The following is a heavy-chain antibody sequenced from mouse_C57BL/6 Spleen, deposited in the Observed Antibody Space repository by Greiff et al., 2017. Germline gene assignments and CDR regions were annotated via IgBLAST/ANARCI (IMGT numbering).Heavy chain of an antibody. CDR1: GFTFSSYT. D-gene: IGHD3-2*02. Sequence: DVKLVESGGGLVKPGGSLKLSCAASGFTFSSYTMSWVRQTPEKRLEWVATISGGGGNTYYPDSVKGRFTISRDNAKNTLYLQMSSLRSEDTALYYCARHSQLRPQYYFDYWGQGTTLTVSS. V-gene: IGHV5-9*01. CDR3: ARHSQLRPQYYFDY. CDR2: ISGGGGNT. J-gene: IGHJ2*01.